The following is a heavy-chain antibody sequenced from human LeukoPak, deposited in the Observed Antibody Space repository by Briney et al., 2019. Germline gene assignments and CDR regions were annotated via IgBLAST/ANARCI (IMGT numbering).Heavy chain of an antibody. CDR1: GFTVSSNY. V-gene: IGHV3-66*02. J-gene: IGHJ4*02. Sequence: PGGSLRLSCAASGFTVSSNYMSWVRQAPGKGLEWVSVIYSGGSTYYADSVKGRFTISRDNSKNTLYLQMNSLRAEDTAVYYCARDFSYYDSNVRDYWGQGTLVTVSS. CDR3: ARDFSYYDSNVRDY. CDR2: IYSGGST. D-gene: IGHD3-22*01.